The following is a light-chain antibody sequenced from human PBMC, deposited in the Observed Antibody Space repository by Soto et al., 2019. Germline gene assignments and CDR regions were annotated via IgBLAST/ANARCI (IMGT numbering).Light chain of an antibody. CDR1: SSNIGSNT. CDR2: SNK. V-gene: IGLV1-44*01. J-gene: IGLJ3*02. CDR3: AAWDDSLNGPNWV. Sequence: QSVLTQPPSASGTPGQRVTISCSGSSSNIGSNTVNWYQQLPGTAPKLLIYSNKQRPSGVPDRFSGSKSGTSASLAISGLQSEDEDDYYCAAWDDSLNGPNWVFGGGTKLTVL.